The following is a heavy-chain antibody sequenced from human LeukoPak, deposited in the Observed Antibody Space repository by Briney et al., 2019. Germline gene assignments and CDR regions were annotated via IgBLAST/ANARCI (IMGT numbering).Heavy chain of an antibody. V-gene: IGHV1-58*01. D-gene: IGHD3-16*01. J-gene: IGHJ4*02. CDR3: EADLGSLEIPEACDY. CDR1: GFTFTSSA. CDR2: IVVGSGNT. Sequence: RASVKVSFKASGFTFTSSAVQWVRQARGQRLGWIGWIVVGSGNTNYSQKFQERVTITRDMSTSTAYMELSSLRSEDTAVYYCEADLGSLEIPEACDYWGQGTLVTVSS.